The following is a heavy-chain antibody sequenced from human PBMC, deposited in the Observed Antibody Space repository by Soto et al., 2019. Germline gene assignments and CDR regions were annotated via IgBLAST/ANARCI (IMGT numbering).Heavy chain of an antibody. Sequence: PGGSLRLSCAASGFTFSNYGMHWVRQTPGKGLEWVALILYDGSNEYYADSVKGRFTISRDNSKSTLYLQVSSLRAEDTAVYYCAKSRDAYNFYFYYGMDVWGQGTSVTVSS. CDR2: ILYDGSNE. CDR3: AKSRDAYNFYFYYGMDV. J-gene: IGHJ6*02. D-gene: IGHD1-1*01. V-gene: IGHV3-30*18. CDR1: GFTFSNYG.